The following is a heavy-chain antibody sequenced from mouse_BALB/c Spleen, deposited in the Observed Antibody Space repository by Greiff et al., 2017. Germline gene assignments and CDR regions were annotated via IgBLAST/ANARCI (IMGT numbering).Heavy chain of an antibody. D-gene: IGHD2-4*01. CDR3: ASMIKGDAMDY. Sequence: QVQLQQSGAELVRPGTSVKVSCKASGYAFTNYLIEWVKQRPGQGLEWIGVINPGSGGTNYNEKFKGKATLTADKSSSTAYMQLSSLTSDDSAVYFCASMIKGDAMDYWGQGTSVTVSS. J-gene: IGHJ4*01. CDR1: GYAFTNYL. V-gene: IGHV1-54*01. CDR2: INPGSGGT.